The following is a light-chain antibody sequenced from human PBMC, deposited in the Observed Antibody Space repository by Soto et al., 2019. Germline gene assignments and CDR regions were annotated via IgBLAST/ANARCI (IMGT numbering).Light chain of an antibody. CDR3: QQYNNWLALT. J-gene: IGKJ4*01. Sequence: IVMTQSPATLSVSPGARAPLSCRASQSVSSNLAWYQQKPGQAPRLLIYGASTRATGIPARFSGSGSGTEFTLTISSLQSEDFAVYYCQQYNNWLALTFGGGTKVDIK. CDR2: GAS. V-gene: IGKV3-15*01. CDR1: QSVSSN.